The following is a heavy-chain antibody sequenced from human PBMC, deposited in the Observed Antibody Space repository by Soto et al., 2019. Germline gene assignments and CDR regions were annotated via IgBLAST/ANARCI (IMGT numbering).Heavy chain of an antibody. Sequence: EVQLVESGGGSVQPGGSLRLSCAASGFTFSTFSMNWVRQAPGRGLEWISYISGGGRPISYADSVKGRFTISRDNAKNSLYLQMASLNGEDTAVYYCARDLGWAFDSWGQGTLVTVSS. D-gene: IGHD6-19*01. CDR3: ARDLGWAFDS. J-gene: IGHJ4*02. CDR2: ISGGGRPI. CDR1: GFTFSTFS. V-gene: IGHV3-48*01.